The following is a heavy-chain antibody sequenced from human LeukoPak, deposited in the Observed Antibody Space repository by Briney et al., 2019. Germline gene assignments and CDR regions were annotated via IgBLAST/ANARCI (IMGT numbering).Heavy chain of an antibody. CDR3: ARAPEIVGATYFDY. D-gene: IGHD1-26*01. V-gene: IGHV3-74*01. CDR1: GFTFSSYW. CDR2: INSDGSST. Sequence: GGSLRLSCAASGFTFSSYWMHWVRQAPGKGLVWVSRINSDGSSTSYADSVKGRFTISRDNAKNTLYLQMNSLRAEDTAVYYCARAPEIVGATYFDYWGQGTLVTVSS. J-gene: IGHJ4*02.